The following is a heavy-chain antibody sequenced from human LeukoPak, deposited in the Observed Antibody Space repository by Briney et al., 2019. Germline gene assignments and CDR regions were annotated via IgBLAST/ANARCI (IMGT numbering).Heavy chain of an antibody. CDR3: TTYSNSSGGY. D-gene: IGHD6-6*01. Sequence: AGGSLRLSCAASGFTFSVSAMHWVRQASGKGLEWVGRIRSKPNNYATAYSASVKGRFTISRDDSNNTAYLQMSSLKTEDTAVYYCTTYSNSSGGYWGQGTLVTVSS. CDR1: GFTFSVSA. CDR2: IRSKPNNYAT. J-gene: IGHJ4*02. V-gene: IGHV3-73*01.